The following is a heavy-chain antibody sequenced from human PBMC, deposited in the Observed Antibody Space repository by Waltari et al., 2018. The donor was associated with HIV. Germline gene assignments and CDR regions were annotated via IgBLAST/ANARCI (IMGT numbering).Heavy chain of an antibody. D-gene: IGHD1-7*01. V-gene: IGHV4-34*01. J-gene: IGHJ5*02. CDR1: GGSFSGYY. CDR2: INHSRST. Sequence: QVQLQQWGAGLLKPSETLSLTCAVYGGSFSGYYWSWIRQPPGKGLEWTWEINHSRSTNYNPSLKRRVTISVDTSKNQFSLKLSSVTAADTAVYYCARHLQYNWNFNWFDPWGQGTLVTVSS. CDR3: ARHLQYNWNFNWFDP.